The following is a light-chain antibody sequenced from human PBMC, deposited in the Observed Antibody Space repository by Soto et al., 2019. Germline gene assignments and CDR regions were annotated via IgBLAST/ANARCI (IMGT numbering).Light chain of an antibody. CDR1: QSVSSRY. J-gene: IGKJ1*01. CDR2: GAS. CDR3: QQYGNSRWT. Sequence: EIVLTQSPGTLSLSPGERATLSCRALQSVSSRYLAWYQQKPGQAPRLLISGASTRATGIADRFSGSGSGTDFTLTISRLEPEDFAVYYCQQYGNSRWTFGQGTKVDIK. V-gene: IGKV3-20*01.